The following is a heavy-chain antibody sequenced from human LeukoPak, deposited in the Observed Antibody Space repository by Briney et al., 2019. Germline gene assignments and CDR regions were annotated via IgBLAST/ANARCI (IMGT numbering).Heavy chain of an antibody. V-gene: IGHV3-23*01. J-gene: IGHJ4*02. CDR1: GFTFRNYA. Sequence: AGGSLRLSGAASGFTFRNYAMSWVRRAPGKGLEWLSAISGGGGSTYYADSVKGQFTISRDNSKNTLYLQMNSLRAEDTAVYYCAKDTIVGATNFDSWGQGTLVTVSS. CDR3: AKDTIVGATNFDS. D-gene: IGHD1-26*01. CDR2: ISGGGGST.